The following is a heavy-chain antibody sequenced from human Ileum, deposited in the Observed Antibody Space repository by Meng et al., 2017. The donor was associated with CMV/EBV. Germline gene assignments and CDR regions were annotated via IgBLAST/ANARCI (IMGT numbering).Heavy chain of an antibody. Sequence: ASVKVSCKASGYTFTGYYMHWVRQAPGQGLEWMGWINPNSGGTNYAQKFQGRVTMTRDTSISTAYMELSRLRSDDTAVYYCARDGGYCSSTSCYGINDYWGQGTLVTVSS. V-gene: IGHV1-2*02. D-gene: IGHD2-2*01. J-gene: IGHJ4*02. CDR3: ARDGGYCSSTSCYGINDY. CDR2: INPNSGGT. CDR1: GYTFTGYY.